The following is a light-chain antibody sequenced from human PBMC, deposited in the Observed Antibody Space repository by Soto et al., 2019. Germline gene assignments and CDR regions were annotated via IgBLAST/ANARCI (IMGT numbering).Light chain of an antibody. CDR2: DAS. CDR1: QSFNSIY. V-gene: IGKV3-20*01. J-gene: IGKJ5*01. CDR3: QQYGSSAPIT. Sequence: EIVLTQSPGTLSLSPCERSTLSCRSSQSFNSIYLAWYQQKPGQAPRLLIYDASNRATGIPARFSGSGSGTDFTLTISSLEPEDFALYYCQQYGSSAPITFGQGTRLEI.